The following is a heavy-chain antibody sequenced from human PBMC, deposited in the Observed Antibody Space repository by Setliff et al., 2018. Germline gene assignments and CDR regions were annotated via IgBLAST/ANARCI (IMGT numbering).Heavy chain of an antibody. Sequence: GGSLRLSCAASRFTLSSYTMSWVRQAPGKGLEWVSAISSSGANTYYADSVGGRFTISRDNSKNTLYLQMNILRAEDTAVYYCANIPKNYNDYASRVFHWGQGTRVTVSS. J-gene: IGHJ4*02. V-gene: IGHV3-23*01. CDR1: RFTLSSYT. CDR3: ANIPKNYNDYASRVFH. CDR2: ISSSGANT. D-gene: IGHD4-17*01.